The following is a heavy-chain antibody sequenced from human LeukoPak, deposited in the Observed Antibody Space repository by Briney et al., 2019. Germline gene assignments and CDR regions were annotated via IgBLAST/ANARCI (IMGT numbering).Heavy chain of an antibody. J-gene: IGHJ2*01. CDR2: IYSSGST. D-gene: IGHD3-9*01. CDR3: ARQHIDILTGYHRGELYWYFDL. Sequence: SETLSLTCLVSGGSMSSYYWSWIRQPAGKGLEWIGRIYSSGSTNYNPSLKSRVTVSLDTSKNQFSLKLSSVTAADTAVYYCARQHIDILTGYHRGELYWYFDLWGRGTLVTVSS. CDR1: GGSMSSYY. V-gene: IGHV4-4*07.